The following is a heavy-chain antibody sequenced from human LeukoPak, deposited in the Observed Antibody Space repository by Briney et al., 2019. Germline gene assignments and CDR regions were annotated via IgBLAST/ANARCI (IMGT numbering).Heavy chain of an antibody. CDR1: GGSLSSYY. CDR3: ARGLSPGYCSSTSCYRRLYNWFDP. CDR2: IYTSGST. D-gene: IGHD2-2*02. Sequence: SETLSLTCTVSGGSLSSYYWSWIRQPAGKGLEWIGRIYTSGSTNYNPSLKSRVTMSVDTSKNQFSLKLSSVTAADTAVYYCARGLSPGYCSSTSCYRRLYNWFDPWGQGTLVTVSS. V-gene: IGHV4-4*07. J-gene: IGHJ5*02.